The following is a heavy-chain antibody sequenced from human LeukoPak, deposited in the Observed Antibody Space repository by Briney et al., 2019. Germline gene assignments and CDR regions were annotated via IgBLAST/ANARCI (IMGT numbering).Heavy chain of an antibody. CDR2: IYPGDSDT. D-gene: IGHD7-27*01. V-gene: IGHV5-51*01. CDR1: GYTFSDLW. J-gene: IGHJ4*02. Sequence: GESLKITCQASGYTFSDLWIGWVRQMPGQGLEWMGIIYPGDSDTRYSPSFQGQVTISADKSISTAYLQWSSLKASDTVMYYCARYPLTGGFDYWGQGTLVTVSS. CDR3: ARYPLTGGFDY.